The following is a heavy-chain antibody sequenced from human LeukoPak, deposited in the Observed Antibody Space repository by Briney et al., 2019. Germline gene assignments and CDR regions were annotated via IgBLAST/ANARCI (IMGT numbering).Heavy chain of an antibody. CDR2: IYYSGGT. D-gene: IGHD6-19*01. V-gene: IGHV4-59*01. J-gene: IGHJ5*02. Sequence: SETLSLTCTVSGGPISSYYWSWIRQPPGKGLEWIGYIYYSGGTNYNPSLKSRVTISVDTSKNQFSLKLSSVTAADTAVYYCAREAVAGRFDPWGQGTLVTVSS. CDR1: GGPISSYY. CDR3: AREAVAGRFDP.